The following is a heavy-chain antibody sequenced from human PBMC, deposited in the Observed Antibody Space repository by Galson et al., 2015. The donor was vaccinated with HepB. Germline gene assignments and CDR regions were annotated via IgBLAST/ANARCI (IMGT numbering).Heavy chain of an antibody. CDR2: IWHDGVNK. Sequence: SLRLSCAASGFTFRNYLMHWVRLAPGKGLEWVAVIWHDGVNKYYGDSVKGRFTISRDNSKNTLYLEMTSLRVEDTAIYYCATRGDYNEKRDASDIGGQGTQVTVYS. V-gene: IGHV3-33*03. CDR3: ATRGDYNEKRDASDI. J-gene: IGHJ3*02. CDR1: GFTFRNYL. D-gene: IGHD4-11*01.